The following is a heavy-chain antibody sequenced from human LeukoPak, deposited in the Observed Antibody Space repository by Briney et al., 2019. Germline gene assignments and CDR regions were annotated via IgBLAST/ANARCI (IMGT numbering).Heavy chain of an antibody. CDR3: ARTSSSRYLHFDY. CDR1: GGSISSYY. Sequence: SETLSLTCTVSGGSISSYYWSWIRQPPGKGLEWIGCIYYSGSTNYNPSLKSRVTISVDTSKNQFSLKLSSVTAADTAVYYCARTSSSRYLHFDYWGQGTLVTVSS. J-gene: IGHJ4*02. V-gene: IGHV4-59*08. D-gene: IGHD6-13*01. CDR2: IYYSGST.